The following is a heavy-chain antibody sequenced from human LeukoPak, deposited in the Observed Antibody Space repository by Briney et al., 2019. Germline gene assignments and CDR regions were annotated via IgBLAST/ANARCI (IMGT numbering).Heavy chain of an antibody. CDR3: ARGITMVRGAQRYYFDY. D-gene: IGHD3-10*01. Sequence: SVKVSCKASGGTFSSYTISWVRQAPGQGLEWMGRIIPILGIANYAQKFQGRVTITADKSTSTAYKELSSLRSEDTAVYYCARGITMVRGAQRYYFDYWGQGTLVTVSS. CDR1: GGTFSSYT. J-gene: IGHJ4*02. CDR2: IIPILGIA. V-gene: IGHV1-69*02.